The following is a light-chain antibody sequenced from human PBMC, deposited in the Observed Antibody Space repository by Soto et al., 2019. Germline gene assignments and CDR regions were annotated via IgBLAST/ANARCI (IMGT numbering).Light chain of an antibody. CDR1: PSVSSY. J-gene: IGKJ1*01. Sequence: ETVLTQSPPTLSVSPGERATLSCRASPSVSSYLAWYQQKAGQAPRLLIYDASNRATGIPARFSGSGSGTDFTLTISRLEPEDFAVYYCQQRSNWPWTFGQGTKVEIK. CDR3: QQRSNWPWT. CDR2: DAS. V-gene: IGKV3-11*01.